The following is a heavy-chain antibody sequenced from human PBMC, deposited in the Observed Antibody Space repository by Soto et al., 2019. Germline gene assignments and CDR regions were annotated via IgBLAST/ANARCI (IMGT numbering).Heavy chain of an antibody. V-gene: IGHV4-59*08. Sequence: ETLSLTCTVSGGSISSYYWSWIRQPPGKGLEWIGYIYYSGSTNYNPSLKSRVTISVDTSKNQFSLKLSSVTPVDTAVDYCARHYIAYFFGGTYAASPFDYWGQETMVTV. CDR1: GGSISSYY. J-gene: IGHJ4*02. D-gene: IGHD1-26*01. CDR3: ARHYIAYFFGGTYAASPFDY. CDR2: IYYSGST.